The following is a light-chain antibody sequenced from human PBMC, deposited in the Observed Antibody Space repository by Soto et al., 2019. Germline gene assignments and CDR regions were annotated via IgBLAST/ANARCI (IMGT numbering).Light chain of an antibody. V-gene: IGKV1-39*01. CDR1: QSISSY. J-gene: IGKJ1*01. CDR3: QKSYSTPPT. Sequence: SQMTQSPSSLSASVGDRVTITCRASQSISSYLNWYQQKPGKAPKLLIYAASSLQSGVPSRFSGSGSGTDFTLTISSLQPEDFATYYCQKSYSTPPTFGQGTKVEIK. CDR2: AAS.